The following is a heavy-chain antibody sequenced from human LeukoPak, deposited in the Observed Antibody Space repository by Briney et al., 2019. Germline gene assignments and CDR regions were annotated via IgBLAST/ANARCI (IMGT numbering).Heavy chain of an antibody. D-gene: IGHD3-10*01. J-gene: IGHJ4*02. CDR1: GFTFSSYA. CDR3: AKDYYGSGSYGRYDY. CDR2: ISGNGGST. V-gene: IGHV3-64D*06. Sequence: GGSLRLSCSASGFTFSSYAMHWVRQAPGKGLEYVSAISGNGGSTYYADSVKGRFTISRDNSKNTLYLQMSSLRAEDTAVYYCAKDYYGSGSYGRYDYWGQGTLVTVSS.